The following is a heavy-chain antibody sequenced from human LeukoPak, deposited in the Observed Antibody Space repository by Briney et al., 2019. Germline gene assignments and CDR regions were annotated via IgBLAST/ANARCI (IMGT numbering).Heavy chain of an antibody. V-gene: IGHV4-59*01. Sequence: SETLSLTCIVSGGSISSYYWSWIRQPPGKGLEWIGYIYYSGSTNYNPSLKSRVTISVDTSKNQFSLKLSSVTAADTAVYYCARVDKGGVVPAARDRSYYYYYMDVWGKGTTVTVSS. D-gene: IGHD2-2*01. CDR2: IYYSGST. CDR3: ARVDKGGVVPAARDRSYYYYYMDV. J-gene: IGHJ6*03. CDR1: GGSISSYY.